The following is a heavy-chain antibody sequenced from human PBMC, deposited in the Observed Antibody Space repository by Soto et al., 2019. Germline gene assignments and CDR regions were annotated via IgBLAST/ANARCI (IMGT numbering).Heavy chain of an antibody. J-gene: IGHJ4*02. CDR2: IYYSGRT. CDR1: GESISSSSYY. V-gene: IGHV4-39*01. CDR3: ARQRTTVVTQAYFDH. D-gene: IGHD2-21*02. Sequence: PSLTCIVSGESISSSSYYWGWIRQPPGKGLEWIGSIYYSGRTYYNPSFKSRVTISIDTSKNQFSLKLSSVTATDTAVYYCARQRTTVVTQAYFDHWGQGALVTVSS.